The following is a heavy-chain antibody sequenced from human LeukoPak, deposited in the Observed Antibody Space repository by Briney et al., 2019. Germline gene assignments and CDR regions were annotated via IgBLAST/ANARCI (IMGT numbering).Heavy chain of an antibody. D-gene: IGHD2-15*01. V-gene: IGHV4-59*01. CDR2: IYYSGST. CDR1: GGSLNSYY. Sequence: PSETQSLTCTVPGGSLNSYYWNWIRQPPGKGLEWIGFIYYSGSTNYNPSLRSRVTISVDTSKNQFSLKLTSVTAADTAVFYCARVRCSGGSCYSDYWGQGTLVTVSS. J-gene: IGHJ4*02. CDR3: ARVRCSGGSCYSDY.